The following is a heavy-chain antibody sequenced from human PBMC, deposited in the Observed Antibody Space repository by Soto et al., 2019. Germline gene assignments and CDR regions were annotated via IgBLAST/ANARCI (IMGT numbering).Heavy chain of an antibody. D-gene: IGHD1-26*01. V-gene: IGHV4-34*01. CDR3: ARDPQGDGRLDLDY. CDR2: INHSGGT. Sequence: QVQLQQWGAGLLKPSETLSLTCVVYGGSLSDYNWSWIRQPPGEGLEWIGEINHSGGTNYNPSLTSRATISVDTSKNQFSLKLSSVTAADTAMYYCARDPQGDGRLDLDYWGQGTLVTVSS. CDR1: GGSLSDYN. J-gene: IGHJ4*02.